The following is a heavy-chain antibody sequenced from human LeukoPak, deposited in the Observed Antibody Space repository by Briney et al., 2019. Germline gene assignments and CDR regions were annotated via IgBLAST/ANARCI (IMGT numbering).Heavy chain of an antibody. CDR1: GGSISSSTYY. D-gene: IGHD5-12*01. J-gene: IGHJ4*02. CDR3: ARDQGTITLGYFDY. V-gene: IGHV4-39*07. Sequence: SETLSLTCTVSGGSISSSTYYWGWIRQPPGKGLEWIGNIYYRGSTYYNPSLKSRVTISVDTSKNQFSLKLSSVTAADTAVYYCARDQGTITLGYFDYWGQGTLVTASS. CDR2: IYYRGST.